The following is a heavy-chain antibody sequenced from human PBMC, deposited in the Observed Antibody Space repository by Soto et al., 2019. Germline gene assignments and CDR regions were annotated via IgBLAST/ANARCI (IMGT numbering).Heavy chain of an antibody. J-gene: IGHJ3*02. D-gene: IGHD4-17*01. Sequence: QVQLQESGPGLVKPSETLSLTCTVSGGSVSSGSYYWSWIRQPPGKGLEWIGYIYYSGSTNHNPSLKGRVTISVDTSKNQFSLKLTSVTAADTAVYYCARDRSSYGGGPDAFDIWGQGTMVTVSS. CDR2: IYYSGST. CDR1: GGSVSSGSYY. V-gene: IGHV4-61*01. CDR3: ARDRSSYGGGPDAFDI.